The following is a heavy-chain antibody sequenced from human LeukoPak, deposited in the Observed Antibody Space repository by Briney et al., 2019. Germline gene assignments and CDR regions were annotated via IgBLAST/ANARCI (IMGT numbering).Heavy chain of an antibody. CDR1: GFTFDDYA. J-gene: IGHJ4*02. D-gene: IGHD6-6*01. Sequence: PGRSLRLSCAASGFTFDDYAMHWVRQAPGKGLEWVSAISGSGGSTYYADSVKGRFTISRDNSKNTLYLQMNSLRAEDTAVYYCAKVSGTQIAARPIDYWGQGTLVTVSS. V-gene: IGHV3-23*01. CDR2: ISGSGGST. CDR3: AKVSGTQIAARPIDY.